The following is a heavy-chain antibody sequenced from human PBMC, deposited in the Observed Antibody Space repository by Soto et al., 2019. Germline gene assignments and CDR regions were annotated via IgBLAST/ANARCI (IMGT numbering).Heavy chain of an antibody. CDR3: ARENWNWFDP. Sequence: SETLSLTCTVSGGSISSYYWSWTRQPPGKGLEWIGYIYYSGSTNCNPSLKSRVTISVDTSKNQFSLKLSSVTAADTAVYYCARENWNWFDPWGQGTLVTVSS. V-gene: IGHV4-59*01. CDR2: IYYSGST. J-gene: IGHJ5*02. CDR1: GGSISSYY. D-gene: IGHD1-1*01.